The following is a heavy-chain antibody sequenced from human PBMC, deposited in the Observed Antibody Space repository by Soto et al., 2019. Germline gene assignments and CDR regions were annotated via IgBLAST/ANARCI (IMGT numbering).Heavy chain of an antibody. CDR2: INHSGST. J-gene: IGHJ4*02. Sequence: PSETLSLTCAVYGGSFSGYYWSWIRQPPGKGLEWIGEINHSGSTNYNPSLKSRVTISVDTSKNQFSLKLSSVTAADTAVYYCARGHVLLWFGEPPGGQGTLVTVSS. CDR3: ARGHVLLWFGEPP. V-gene: IGHV4-34*01. D-gene: IGHD3-10*01. CDR1: GGSFSGYY.